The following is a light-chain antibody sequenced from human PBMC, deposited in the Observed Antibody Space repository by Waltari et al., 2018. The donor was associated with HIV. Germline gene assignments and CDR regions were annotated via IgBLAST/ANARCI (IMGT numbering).Light chain of an antibody. V-gene: IGLV2-8*01. CDR1: RRDVRGYHY. CDR3: SSYAGSDTRI. CDR2: ELT. J-gene: IGLJ2*01. Sequence: QSALTQPPSASGSPVRSVTISCTGPRRDVRGYHYFSWYQPHPGKPHQRIVYELTKRPAGVPDRFSASKFGAGNTAAMTVPGLQGEDEADYDGSSYAGSDTRIFGGGTKLTVL.